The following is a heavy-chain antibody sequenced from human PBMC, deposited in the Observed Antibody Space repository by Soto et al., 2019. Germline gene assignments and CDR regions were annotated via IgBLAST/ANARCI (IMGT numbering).Heavy chain of an antibody. D-gene: IGHD3-16*01. Sequence: QITLKESGPTLVKPTQTLTLTCTFSGFSLSTSGVGVGWIRQPPGKALEWLALIYWDDDKRYRPSLKSRLTITKDTSKNQVVLTMTNMDPVDTATYYCAHSYYDYIWGSYPQYYFDYWGQGTLVTVSS. V-gene: IGHV2-5*02. CDR1: GFSLSTSGVG. CDR3: AHSYYDYIWGSYPQYYFDY. CDR2: IYWDDDK. J-gene: IGHJ4*02.